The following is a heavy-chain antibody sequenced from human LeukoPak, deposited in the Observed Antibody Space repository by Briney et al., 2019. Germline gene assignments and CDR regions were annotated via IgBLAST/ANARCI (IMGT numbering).Heavy chain of an antibody. V-gene: IGHV3-7*01. CDR2: IKQDGSEK. Sequence: GGSLRLSCAASGFTFSSYGMHWVRQAPGKGLEWVANIKQDGSEKYYVDSVKGRFTISRDNAKNSLYLQMNSLRAEDTAVYYWATDPPSTVVVPAAIPYYFDYWGQGTLVTVSS. D-gene: IGHD2-2*02. CDR1: GFTFSSYG. CDR3: ATDPPSTVVVPAAIPYYFDY. J-gene: IGHJ4*02.